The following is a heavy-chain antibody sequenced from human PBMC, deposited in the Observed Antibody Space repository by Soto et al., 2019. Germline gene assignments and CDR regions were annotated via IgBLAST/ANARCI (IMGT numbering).Heavy chain of an antibody. V-gene: IGHV3-23*01. CDR1: GFTFSSYA. CDR3: AKGFFDSGYGDYTFDY. D-gene: IGHD4-17*01. CDR2: ISGSGGST. J-gene: IGHJ4*02. Sequence: EVQLLESGGGLVQPGGSLRLSCAASGFTFSSYAMSWVRQAPGKGLEWVSAISGSGGSTYYADSVKGRFTISRDNSKNTLYLQMNSLRAEDTAVYYCAKGFFDSGYGDYTFDYWGQGTLVTVSS.